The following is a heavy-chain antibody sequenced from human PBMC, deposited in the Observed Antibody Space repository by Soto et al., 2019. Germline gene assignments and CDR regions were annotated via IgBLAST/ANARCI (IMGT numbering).Heavy chain of an antibody. V-gene: IGHV3-74*01. J-gene: IGHJ4*02. Sequence: PGGSLRLSCAASGFTFSNYWMHWVRQAPGKGLVWVSRIKDDGSATSYADAVKGRFIISRDNARNTLYLQMNSLRVEDTAVYYCTRTLSGYTPVFWGQGTLVTVSS. CDR1: GFTFSNYW. D-gene: IGHD5-12*01. CDR3: TRTLSGYTPVF. CDR2: IKDDGSAT.